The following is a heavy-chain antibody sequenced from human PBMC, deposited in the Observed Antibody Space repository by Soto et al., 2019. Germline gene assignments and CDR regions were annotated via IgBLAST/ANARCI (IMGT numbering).Heavy chain of an antibody. CDR1: GGTFSSYT. CDR3: ARTVPSAYYYGMDV. Sequence: QVQLVQSGAEVKKPGSSVKVSCKASGGTFSSYTISWVRQAPGQVLEWMGRIIPILGIANYAQKFQGRVTITADKSTSTAYMGLSSLRSEDTAVYYCARTVPSAYYYGMDVWGQGTTVTVSS. CDR2: IIPILGIA. V-gene: IGHV1-69*02. J-gene: IGHJ6*02. D-gene: IGHD4-17*01.